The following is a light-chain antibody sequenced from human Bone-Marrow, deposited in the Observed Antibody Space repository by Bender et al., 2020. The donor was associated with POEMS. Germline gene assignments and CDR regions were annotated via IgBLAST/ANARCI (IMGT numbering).Light chain of an antibody. V-gene: IGLV1-40*01. J-gene: IGLJ2*01. CDR3: CSYGSNSLYVV. CDR2: DNS. CDR1: SSNIGGDYH. Sequence: QSVLTQPPSVSGAPGQTVTISCTGTSSNIGGDYHVHWYQHLPGTAPKLLIYDNSARPSGIPDRFSGSKSANTASLTISGLQAEDEADYYCCSYGSNSLYVVFGGGTQLTVL.